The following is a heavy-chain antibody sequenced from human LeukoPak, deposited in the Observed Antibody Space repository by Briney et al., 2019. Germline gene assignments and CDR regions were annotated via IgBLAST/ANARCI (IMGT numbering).Heavy chain of an antibody. Sequence: ASVKVSCKASGYTFTSYAMHWVRQAPGQRLEWMGWINAGNGNTKYSQKFQGRVTITADESTSTAYMELSSLRSEDTAVYYCARDAGYSYGFDYYYYYGMDVWGQGTTVTVSS. V-gene: IGHV1-3*01. CDR1: GYTFTSYA. J-gene: IGHJ6*02. CDR3: ARDAGYSYGFDYYYYYGMDV. CDR2: INAGNGNT. D-gene: IGHD5-18*01.